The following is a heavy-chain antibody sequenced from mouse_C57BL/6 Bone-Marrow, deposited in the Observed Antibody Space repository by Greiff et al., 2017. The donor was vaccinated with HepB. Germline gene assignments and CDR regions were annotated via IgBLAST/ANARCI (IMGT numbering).Heavy chain of an antibody. Sequence: QVQLKESGPELVKPGASVKISCKASGYAFSSSWMNWVKQRPGKGLEWIGRIYPGDGDTNYNGKFKGKATLTADKSSSTAYMQLSSLTSEDSAVYFCARGYDYEGGYYAMDYWGQGTSVTVSS. V-gene: IGHV1-82*01. D-gene: IGHD2-4*01. J-gene: IGHJ4*01. CDR1: GYAFSSSW. CDR3: ARGYDYEGGYYAMDY. CDR2: IYPGDGDT.